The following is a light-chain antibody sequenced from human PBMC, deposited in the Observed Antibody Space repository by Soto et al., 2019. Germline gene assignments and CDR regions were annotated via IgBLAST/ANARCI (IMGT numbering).Light chain of an antibody. J-gene: IGKJ5*01. CDR2: GAS. Sequence: EIVMTQSPSTLSVSPGERATLSCRASQSFSSNLAWYQQKPGQAPRLLIYGASTRATGIPARFSGSGSGTDFTLTISSLEPEDFAVYYCQQRSNWPPTFGQGTRLEIK. V-gene: IGKV3-15*01. CDR3: QQRSNWPPT. CDR1: QSFSSN.